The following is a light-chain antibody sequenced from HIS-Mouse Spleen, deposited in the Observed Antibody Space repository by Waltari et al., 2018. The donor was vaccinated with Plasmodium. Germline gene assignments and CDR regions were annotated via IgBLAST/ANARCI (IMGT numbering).Light chain of an antibody. CDR3: QQYNNWSFT. Sequence: EIVMTQSPATLSVSQGERATISCRASQSVSSNLAWYQQKPGQAPRLLIYGASTRATGIPAGFSGSGSGTEFTLTISSLQSEDFAVYYCQQYNNWSFTFGPGTKVDIK. CDR1: QSVSSN. V-gene: IGKV3-15*01. CDR2: GAS. J-gene: IGKJ3*01.